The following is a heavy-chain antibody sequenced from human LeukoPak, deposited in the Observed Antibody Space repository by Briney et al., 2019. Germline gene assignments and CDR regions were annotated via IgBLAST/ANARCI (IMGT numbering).Heavy chain of an antibody. V-gene: IGHV3-23*01. CDR1: GFTFSSYA. CDR2: ISGSGGST. CDR3: AKDQSMGLLWFGELLY. J-gene: IGHJ4*02. D-gene: IGHD3-10*01. Sequence: GGSLRLSSAASGFTFSSYAMSWVRQAPGKGLEWVSAISGSGGSTYYADSVKGRFTISRDNSKNTLYLQMNSLRAEDTAVYYCAKDQSMGLLWFGELLYWGQGTLVAVCS.